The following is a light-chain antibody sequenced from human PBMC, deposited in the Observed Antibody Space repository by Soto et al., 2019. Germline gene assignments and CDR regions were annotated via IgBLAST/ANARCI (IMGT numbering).Light chain of an antibody. V-gene: IGLV2-8*01. CDR2: EVS. Sequence: QSALTQPPSASGSPGQSVTISCTGTSGDVGAYNYVSWYQQHPGKAPKLMIFEVSQRPSGVPDRFSGSKSGNTASLTVSGLQADDEADYYCSSHAGASNLVFGGGTKVTVL. CDR1: SGDVGAYNY. CDR3: SSHAGASNLV. J-gene: IGLJ3*02.